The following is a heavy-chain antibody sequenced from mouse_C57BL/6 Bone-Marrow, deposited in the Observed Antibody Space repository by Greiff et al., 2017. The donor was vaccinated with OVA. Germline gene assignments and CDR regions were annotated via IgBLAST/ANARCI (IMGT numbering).Heavy chain of an antibody. D-gene: IGHD2-4*01. Sequence: QVQLQQPGAELVKPGASVKLSCKAYGYTFTSYWMHWVKQRPGQGLGWIGMIHPNSGSTNYNEKIKSKATLTVDKSSSTAYMQLSSLTSEDSAVYYCARYDYEDYFDYWGQGTTLTVSS. V-gene: IGHV1-64*01. CDR2: IHPNSGST. J-gene: IGHJ2*01. CDR3: ARYDYEDYFDY. CDR1: GYTFTSYW.